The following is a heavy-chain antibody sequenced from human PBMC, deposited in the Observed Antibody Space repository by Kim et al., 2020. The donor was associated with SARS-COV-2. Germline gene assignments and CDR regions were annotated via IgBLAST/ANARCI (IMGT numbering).Heavy chain of an antibody. Sequence: GGSLRLSCAVSGFTFSSYAMSWVRQAPGKGLEWVSAISGSGGSTYYADSVKGRFTISRDNSKNTLYLQMNSLRAEDTAVYYCAKSNWRSIAHRVVVHEYYFDYWGQGTLVTVSS. CDR1: GFTFSSYA. J-gene: IGHJ4*02. CDR3: AKSNWRSIAHRVVVHEYYFDY. V-gene: IGHV3-23*01. CDR2: ISGSGGST. D-gene: IGHD3-22*01.